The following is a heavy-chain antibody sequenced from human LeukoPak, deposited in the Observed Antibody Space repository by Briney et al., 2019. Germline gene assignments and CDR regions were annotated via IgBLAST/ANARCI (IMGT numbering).Heavy chain of an antibody. J-gene: IGHJ4*02. CDR1: GFTFSNSA. Sequence: GGSLRLSCAASGFTFSNSAMSWVRQAPGKGLEWFSAISGSGGSTYYADSVKGRFTISRDNSKNTVYLQMNSLRADDTAVYYCAKAPGGIVGYWGQGTLVTVSS. CDR2: ISGSGGST. D-gene: IGHD3-16*01. V-gene: IGHV3-23*01. CDR3: AKAPGGIVGY.